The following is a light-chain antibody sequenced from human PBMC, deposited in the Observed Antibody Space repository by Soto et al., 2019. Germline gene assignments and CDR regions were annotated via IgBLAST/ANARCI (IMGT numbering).Light chain of an antibody. Sequence: EIVMTQSPATLSVSPGERATLSCRASQSVSSDLAWYQQRPGQAPRLLIYGASTRATGIPARFSGSGSGTEFTLTISSLQSEDFALYYCQHYNDWPPKQYTFGQGTKLEI. CDR3: QHYNDWPPKQYT. V-gene: IGKV3-15*01. CDR1: QSVSSD. J-gene: IGKJ2*01. CDR2: GAS.